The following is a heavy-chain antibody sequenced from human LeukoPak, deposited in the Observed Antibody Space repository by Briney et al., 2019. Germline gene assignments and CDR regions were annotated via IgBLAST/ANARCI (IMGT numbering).Heavy chain of an antibody. D-gene: IGHD4-23*01. CDR1: GGSISSYY. CDR2: IYTSGST. J-gene: IGHJ4*02. Sequence: PSETLSLTCTVSGGSISSYYWSWIRQPAGKGLEWIGRIYTSGSTNYNPSLKSRVTMSVDTSKNQSSLKLSSVTAADTAVYYCARVEKDYGGNWAFDYWGQGTLVTVSS. V-gene: IGHV4-4*07. CDR3: ARVEKDYGGNWAFDY.